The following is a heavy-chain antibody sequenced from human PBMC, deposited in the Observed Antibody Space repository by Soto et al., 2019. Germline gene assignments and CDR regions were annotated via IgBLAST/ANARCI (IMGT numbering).Heavy chain of an antibody. CDR2: ISGSGDST. CDR1: GFTFSSYA. CDR3: ARGGPGTYFDY. J-gene: IGHJ4*02. V-gene: IGHV3-23*01. D-gene: IGHD6-13*01. Sequence: PGGSLRLSCAASGFTFSSYAMNWVRQAPGKGLEWVSVISGSGDSTYYADSVKGRFTISRDNSKNTLYLQMNSLRAEDTAVYYCARGGPGTYFDYWGQGTLVTVS.